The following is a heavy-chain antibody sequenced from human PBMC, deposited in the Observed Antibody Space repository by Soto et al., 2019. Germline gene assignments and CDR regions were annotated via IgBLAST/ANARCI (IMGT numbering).Heavy chain of an antibody. CDR3: ARDLVMDV. V-gene: IGHV1-3*01. Sequence: QVQLVQCGAEVKKPGASVKVSCKASGYTCTSYAMHWVRQAPGQRLEWMGWINAGNGNTKYSQKFQGRVTITRDTSASTAYMELSSLRSEDTAVYYCARDLVMDVWGQGTTVTVSS. CDR1: GYTCTSYA. J-gene: IGHJ6*02. CDR2: INAGNGNT. D-gene: IGHD2-8*02.